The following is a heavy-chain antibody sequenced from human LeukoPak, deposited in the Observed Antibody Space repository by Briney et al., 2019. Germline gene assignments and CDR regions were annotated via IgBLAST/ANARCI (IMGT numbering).Heavy chain of an antibody. V-gene: IGHV1-18*01. D-gene: IGHD3-22*01. J-gene: IGHJ4*02. CDR3: ASTPDYYDSSGYYFIVGYFDY. CDR1: GYTFTNYG. CDR2: ISAYNGNT. Sequence: ASVKVSCKASGYTFTNYGISWVRQAPGQGLEWMGWISAYNGNTNYAQKLQGRVTMTTDTSTSTAYMELRSLRSDDTAVYYCASTPDYYDSSGYYFIVGYFDYWGQGTLVTVSS.